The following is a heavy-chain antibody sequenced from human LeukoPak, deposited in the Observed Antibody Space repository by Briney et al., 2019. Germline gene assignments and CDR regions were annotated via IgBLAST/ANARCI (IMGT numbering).Heavy chain of an antibody. D-gene: IGHD3-10*01. CDR2: IYYSGST. Sequence: GSLRLSCAAPGFTFSSYSMNWVRQAPGRGLEWIGYIYYSGSTNYNLSLQSRVTISVDTSKNQFSLNLTSVTAADTAVYYCARYGSGTYPRFDYWGQGILVTVSS. V-gene: IGHV4-59*08. CDR3: ARYGSGTYPRFDY. CDR1: GFTFSSYS. J-gene: IGHJ4*02.